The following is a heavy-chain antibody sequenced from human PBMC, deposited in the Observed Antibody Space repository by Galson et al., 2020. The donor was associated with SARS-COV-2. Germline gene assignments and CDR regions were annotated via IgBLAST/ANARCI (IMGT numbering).Heavy chain of an antibody. CDR1: GFSLTTIAVG. D-gene: IGHD2-21*01. CDR2: IYSDDDE. J-gene: IGHJ3*01. V-gene: IGHV2-5*02. Sequence: SGPTLLKPTQTLTLTCTFPGFSLTTIAVGVGWIRQPTGKALEWLAIIYSDDDERYIPSLKSRLTITKDTSKNQVVLTMTNMDPVDTATYYCAHRRSDSDDGGDDGDFYFSAFDVWGQGTMVTVSS. CDR3: AHRRSDSDDGGDDGDFYFSAFDV.